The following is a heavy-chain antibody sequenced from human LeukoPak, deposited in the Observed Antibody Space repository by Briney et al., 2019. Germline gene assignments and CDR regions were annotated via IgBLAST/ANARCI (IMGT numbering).Heavy chain of an antibody. J-gene: IGHJ4*02. CDR3: AAYSSGWDPPQLDY. V-gene: IGHV1-69*13. CDR2: IIPIFGTA. D-gene: IGHD6-19*01. Sequence: SVKVSCTSSGGTFSSYAISWVRQAPGQGLEWMGGIIPIFGTANYAQKFQGRVTITADESTSTAYMELSSLRSEDTAVYYCAAYSSGWDPPQLDYWGQGTLVTVSS. CDR1: GGTFSSYA.